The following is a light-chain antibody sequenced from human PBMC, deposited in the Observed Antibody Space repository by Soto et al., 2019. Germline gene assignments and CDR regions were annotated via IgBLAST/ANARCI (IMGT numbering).Light chain of an antibody. CDR3: QRTYNASS. CDR2: GAS. V-gene: IGKV3-15*01. CDR1: QSVSSD. J-gene: IGKJ1*01. Sequence: EIVLTQSASTLSVSPGERVTLSSRASQSVSSDLAWYQQKPGQAPRLLIYGASTRATGIPARFSGSGSGTDFTLTISSLKPEDVATYYGQRTYNASSFGQGTKVDIK.